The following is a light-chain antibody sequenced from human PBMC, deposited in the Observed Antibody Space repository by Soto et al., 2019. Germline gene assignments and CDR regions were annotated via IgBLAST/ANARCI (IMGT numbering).Light chain of an antibody. J-gene: IGKJ4*01. CDR1: QGITDF. CDR2: AAS. V-gene: IGKV1-9*01. CDR3: QQFNVYPLT. Sequence: DIQLTQSPSFLSASVGDRVTISCRASQGITDFLAWYQQKPGKAPKLLLYAASTLQSGVPSRFSGSASGTEFTLTISSLQPEDFATYFCQQFNVYPLTFGGGTMLEIK.